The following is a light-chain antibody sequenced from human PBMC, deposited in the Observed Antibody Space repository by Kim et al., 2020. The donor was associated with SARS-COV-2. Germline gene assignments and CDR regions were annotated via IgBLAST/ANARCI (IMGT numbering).Light chain of an antibody. V-gene: IGKV3-15*01. J-gene: IGKJ2*01. Sequence: VPPRETATLACRASQSVGNNVAWYQQKLCQAPRLLIYGASTRATDIPPRFSGAGSETEFTLTITSLQSEDFAVYFCQHYDNWPPYTFGQGTKLEI. CDR2: GAS. CDR3: QHYDNWPPYT. CDR1: QSVGNN.